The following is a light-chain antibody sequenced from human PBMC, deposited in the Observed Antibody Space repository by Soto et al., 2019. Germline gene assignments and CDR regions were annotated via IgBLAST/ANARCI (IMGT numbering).Light chain of an antibody. CDR1: QGISNF. CDR3: HQLNSYPHT. Sequence: IQLTQSPSSLSASVGDRVTITCRASQGISNFLAWYQQKPGKAPKLLIYVASSLQSGVPSRFSGSGSGADFTRAIGSLHPQDFETYCCHQLNSYPHTVGGGTKVDIK. J-gene: IGKJ4*01. CDR2: VAS. V-gene: IGKV1-9*01.